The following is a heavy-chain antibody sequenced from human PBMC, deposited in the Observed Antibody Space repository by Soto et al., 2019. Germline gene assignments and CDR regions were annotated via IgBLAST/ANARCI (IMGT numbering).Heavy chain of an antibody. J-gene: IGHJ4*01. CDR1: GYTFTSYG. CDR3: AREPNYFDY. Sequence: ASVKVSCKASGYTFTSYGISWVRQAPGQGLEWMGWISGYNGNKKYVQKLQGRVTMTTDTSTSTAYMELRSLRSDDTAVYYCAREPNYFDYWGHGTMVTVSS. CDR2: ISGYNGNK. V-gene: IGHV1-18*01.